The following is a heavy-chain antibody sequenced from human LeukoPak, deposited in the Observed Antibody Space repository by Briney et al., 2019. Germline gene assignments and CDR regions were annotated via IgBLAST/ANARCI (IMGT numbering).Heavy chain of an antibody. CDR2: IHHSGRT. Sequence: SETLSLTCTVSGYSISSDYYWGWIRQPPGKGLEWIGSIHHSGRTYYNPSLKSRVTISVDTSKNQFSLKLSSVTAADTAVYYCARHSKGFVVVTADWGQGTLVTVSS. CDR3: ARHSKGFVVVTAD. V-gene: IGHV4-38-2*02. CDR1: GYSISSDYY. J-gene: IGHJ4*02. D-gene: IGHD2-21*02.